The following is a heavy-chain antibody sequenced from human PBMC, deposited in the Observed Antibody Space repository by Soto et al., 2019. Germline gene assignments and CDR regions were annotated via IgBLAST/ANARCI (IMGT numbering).Heavy chain of an antibody. J-gene: IGHJ4*02. CDR2: IYSGGST. CDR1: GFTVSSNY. D-gene: IGHD3-10*01. Sequence: GGSLKLSCAASGFTVSSNYMSWVRQAPGKGLEWVSVIYSGGSTYYADSVKGRFTISRDNSKNTLYLQMNSLRAEDTAVYYCARVSVWFGERTFDYWGQGTLVTVSS. CDR3: ARVSVWFGERTFDY. V-gene: IGHV3-53*01.